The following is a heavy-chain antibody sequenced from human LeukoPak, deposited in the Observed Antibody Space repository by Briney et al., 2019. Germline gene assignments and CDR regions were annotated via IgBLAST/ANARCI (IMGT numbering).Heavy chain of an antibody. CDR2: ISSSGSTI. J-gene: IGHJ6*03. CDR1: GFTFSSYG. Sequence: PGGSLRLSCAASGFTFSSYGMHWVRQAPGKGLEWVSYISSSGSTIYYADSVKGRFTISRDNAKNTLYLQMNSLRAEDTAVYYCAKDPTPRYYYYYMDVWGKGTTVTISS. V-gene: IGHV3-48*04. CDR3: AKDPTPRYYYYYMDV.